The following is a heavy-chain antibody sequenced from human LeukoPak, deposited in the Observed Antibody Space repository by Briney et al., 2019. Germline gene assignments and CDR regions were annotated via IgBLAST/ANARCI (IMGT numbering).Heavy chain of an antibody. D-gene: IGHD4-11*01. V-gene: IGHV3-7*03. Sequence: GGSLRLSCSSSGFTFGDFGMSWFRQAPGKGLGWVASLNLDGSDKYYVDSVKGRFTISRDNAKNSLYLQMDSLRVEDTAVYYCARSYDYTRLYDHWGQGTLVSVSS. CDR2: LNLDGSDK. CDR3: ARSYDYTRLYDH. J-gene: IGHJ4*02. CDR1: GFTFGDFG.